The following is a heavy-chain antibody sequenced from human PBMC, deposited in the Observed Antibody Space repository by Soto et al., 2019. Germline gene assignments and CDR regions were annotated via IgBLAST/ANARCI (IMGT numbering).Heavy chain of an antibody. CDR2: IYHSGST. J-gene: IGHJ4*02. CDR3: GGLEGHSSSPYYFDY. CDR1: GGSISSGGYS. V-gene: IGHV4-30-2*01. D-gene: IGHD6-6*01. Sequence: LSLTCAVSGGSISSGGYSWSWIRQPPGKGLEWIGYIYHSGSTYYNPSLKSRVTISVDRSKNQFSLKLSSVTAADTAVYYCGGLEGHSSSPYYFDYWGQGTLVTVSS.